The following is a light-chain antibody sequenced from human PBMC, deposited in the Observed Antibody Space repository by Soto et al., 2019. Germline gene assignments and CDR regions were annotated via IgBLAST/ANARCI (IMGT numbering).Light chain of an antibody. Sequence: DIVMTQSPDSLAVSLSERATINCKSSQTILYSSNNRNYLAWYQLKPGQPPKLLIYWASTRESGVPDRFSGSGSGTDFTLTISSLQAEDVAVYYCQQYYSTWWTFGQGTKVDIK. CDR1: QTILYSSNNRNY. J-gene: IGKJ1*01. V-gene: IGKV4-1*01. CDR3: QQYYSTWWT. CDR2: WAS.